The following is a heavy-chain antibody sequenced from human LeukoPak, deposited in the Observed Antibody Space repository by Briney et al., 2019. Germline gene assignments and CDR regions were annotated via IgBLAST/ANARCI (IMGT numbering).Heavy chain of an antibody. D-gene: IGHD1-14*01. CDR3: AKNEVRARKHAYYFDY. Sequence: GGSLRLSCAASGFTFSSYAMSWVRQAPGKGLEWVSAISGSGGSTYYADSVKGRFTISRDNSKNTLYLQMNSLRAEDTAVYYCAKNEVRARKHAYYFDYWGQGTLVTVSS. V-gene: IGHV3-23*01. CDR1: GFTFSSYA. J-gene: IGHJ4*02. CDR2: ISGSGGST.